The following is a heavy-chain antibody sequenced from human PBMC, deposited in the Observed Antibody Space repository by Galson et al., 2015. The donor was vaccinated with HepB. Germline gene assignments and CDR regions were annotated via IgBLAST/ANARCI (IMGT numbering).Heavy chain of an antibody. J-gene: IGHJ6*02. V-gene: IGHV3-23*01. D-gene: IGHD6-6*01. CDR2: ISGSGGTT. CDR3: AKDRNSTSPGTYGMDV. Sequence: SLRLSCAASGFLFSTYTMSWVRQAPGKGLEWVSAISGSGGTTYYADSVRGRFTISRDNTKRTLYLQMNRLRGEDTALYYCAKDRNSTSPGTYGMDVWGQGTTVTVFS. CDR1: GFLFSTYT.